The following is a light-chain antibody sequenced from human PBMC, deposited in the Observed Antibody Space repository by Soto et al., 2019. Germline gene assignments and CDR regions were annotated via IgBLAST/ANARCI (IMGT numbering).Light chain of an antibody. CDR2: DVN. CDR3: CSYAGSYTFA. Sequence: QSALTQPRSVSGSPGQSVTISCTGTSSDVGGYNYVSWYQQHPGKAPKLMIYDVNKRPSGVPGRFSGSKSGNTASLTISGLQAEDEADYYCCSYAGSYTFAFGTGTKVTVL. J-gene: IGLJ1*01. CDR1: SSDVGGYNY. V-gene: IGLV2-11*01.